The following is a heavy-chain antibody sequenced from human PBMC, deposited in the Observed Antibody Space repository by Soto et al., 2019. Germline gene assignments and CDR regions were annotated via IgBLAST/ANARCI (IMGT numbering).Heavy chain of an antibody. Sequence: QLQLQESGPGLVKPSETLSLTCIVSGGSISSSNYYWGWIRQRPGKGLEWIGSIYFGGDTYYNPSLKSRVTISVDTSKNQCSLKLSSVTAADTAVFYCARHSYNHGRFDYWGQGTLVTVSS. CDR3: ARHSYNHGRFDY. D-gene: IGHD5-18*01. V-gene: IGHV4-39*01. J-gene: IGHJ4*02. CDR2: IYFGGDT. CDR1: GGSISSSNYY.